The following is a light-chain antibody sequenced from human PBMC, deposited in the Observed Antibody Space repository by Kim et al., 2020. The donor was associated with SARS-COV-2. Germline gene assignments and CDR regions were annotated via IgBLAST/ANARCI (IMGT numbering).Light chain of an antibody. Sequence: SYELTQPPSVSVSPGQTARITCWGDTLEKKYAYWYQQKPGQAPVLVIYKDVKRPSGIPERFSGSNSGNTATLTISRAQAGDEADYYCQAWDSNSGVVFGGGTKLTVL. CDR1: TLEKKY. J-gene: IGLJ3*02. V-gene: IGLV3-1*01. CDR2: KDV. CDR3: QAWDSNSGVV.